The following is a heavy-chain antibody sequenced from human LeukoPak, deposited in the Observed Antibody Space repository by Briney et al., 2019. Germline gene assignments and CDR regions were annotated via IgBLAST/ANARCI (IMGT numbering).Heavy chain of an antibody. Sequence: GGSLRLSCAASGFTFNSYAVHWVRQAPGKGLEWVAIISYDGRNEYYADSMKGRFTISRDNSKNTLYLQMNSLRTEDTAVYYCARGWAPIIVAAAYYFDSWGQGTLVTVSS. CDR1: GFTFNSYA. V-gene: IGHV3-30-3*01. CDR2: ISYDGRNE. D-gene: IGHD1-26*01. CDR3: ARGWAPIIVAAAYYFDS. J-gene: IGHJ4*02.